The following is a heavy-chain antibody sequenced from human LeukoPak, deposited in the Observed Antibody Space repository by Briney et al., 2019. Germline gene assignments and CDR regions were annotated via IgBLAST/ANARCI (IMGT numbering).Heavy chain of an antibody. D-gene: IGHD5-18*01. Sequence: VASVKVSCKASGYTFTSYGISWVRQAPGQGLEWMGWISAYNGNTNYAQKLQGRVTMTTDTSTSTAYMELSSLRSEDTAVYYCARGYTAMVPENWFDPWGQGTLVTVSS. CDR2: ISAYNGNT. J-gene: IGHJ5*02. CDR3: ARGYTAMVPENWFDP. CDR1: GYTFTSYG. V-gene: IGHV1-18*01.